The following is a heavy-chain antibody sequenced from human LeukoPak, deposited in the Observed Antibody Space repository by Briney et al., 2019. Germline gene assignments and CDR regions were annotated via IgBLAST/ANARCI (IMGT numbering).Heavy chain of an antibody. CDR3: ARGEGLFDY. V-gene: IGHV3-53*01. CDR1: GFTVGSNY. Sequence: GGSLRHSCAASGFTVGSNYMSWVRQAPGKGLEWVSVIYSGGSTYYADSVKGRFTISRDNSKNTLYLQMNSLRAEDTAVYYCARGEGLFDYWGQGTLVTVSS. CDR2: IYSGGST. J-gene: IGHJ4*02.